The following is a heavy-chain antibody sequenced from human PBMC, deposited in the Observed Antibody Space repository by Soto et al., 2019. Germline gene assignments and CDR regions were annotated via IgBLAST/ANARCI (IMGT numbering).Heavy chain of an antibody. Sequence: PGESLKISCKGSGYSFTSYWIGWVCQMPGKGLEWMGIIYPGDSDTRYSPSFQGQVTISADKSISTAYLQWSSLKASDTAMYYCARLIMTGRSNREFDYWGQGTLVTVSS. J-gene: IGHJ4*02. V-gene: IGHV5-51*01. CDR2: IYPGDSDT. CDR3: ARLIMTGRSNREFDY. D-gene: IGHD3-9*01. CDR1: GYSFTSYW.